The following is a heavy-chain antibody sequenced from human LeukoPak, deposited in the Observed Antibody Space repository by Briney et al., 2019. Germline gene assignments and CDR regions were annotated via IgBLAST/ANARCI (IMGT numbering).Heavy chain of an antibody. D-gene: IGHD2-2*01. CDR2: INTNTGNP. Sequence: GASVKVSCKASGYTFTSYAMNWVRQAPGQGLEWMGWINTNTGNPTYAQGFTGRFVFSLDTSVSTAYLQISSLKAEDTAVYYCARVWESIEVVPYGMDVWGQGTTVTVSS. CDR3: ARVWESIEVVPYGMDV. V-gene: IGHV7-4-1*02. CDR1: GYTFTSYA. J-gene: IGHJ6*02.